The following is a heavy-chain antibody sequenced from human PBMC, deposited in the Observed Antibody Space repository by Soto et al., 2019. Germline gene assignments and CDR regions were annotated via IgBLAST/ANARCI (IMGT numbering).Heavy chain of an antibody. V-gene: IGHV1-18*01. D-gene: IGHD2-15*01. Sequence: ASVTVSCKASGYTFTSYGISWVRQAPGQGLEWMGWISAYNGNTNYAQKLQGRVTMTTDTSTSTAYMELRSLRSDDTAVYYCARGLGWWQLGGGYYGMDVWGQGTTVTVSS. CDR1: GYTFTSYG. CDR2: ISAYNGNT. CDR3: ARGLGWWQLGGGYYGMDV. J-gene: IGHJ6*02.